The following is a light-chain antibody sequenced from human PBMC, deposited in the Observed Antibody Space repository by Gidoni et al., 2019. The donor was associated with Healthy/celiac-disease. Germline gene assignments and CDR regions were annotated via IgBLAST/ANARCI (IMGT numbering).Light chain of an antibody. CDR2: DES. CDR3: QQYDNLPVFT. V-gene: IGKV1-33*01. CDR1: QDISNY. J-gene: IGKJ3*01. Sequence: DIQMTQSPSSLSASVGDRVTITCQASQDISNYLNWYQQKPGKAPKLMIYDESNLETGVPSRFSGSGSGTDFTFTISSLQPEEIATYYCQQYDNLPVFTFXPXTKVDIK.